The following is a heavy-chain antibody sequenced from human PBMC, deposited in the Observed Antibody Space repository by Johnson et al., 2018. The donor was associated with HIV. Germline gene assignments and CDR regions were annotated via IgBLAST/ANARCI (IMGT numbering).Heavy chain of an antibody. CDR3: ARGPSQLYWPDVAFDI. CDR1: GFSFSSYG. CDR2: IWYDGSNK. Sequence: VQLVESGGGVVQPGRSLRLSCAASGFSFSSYGMHWVRQLPGKGLEWVAVIWYDGSNKYYADSVKGRFTISRDNSKNTLYLQMNSLRAEDTAVYYCARGPSQLYWPDVAFDIWGQGTTVTVSS. J-gene: IGHJ3*02. D-gene: IGHD2-8*02. V-gene: IGHV3-33*01.